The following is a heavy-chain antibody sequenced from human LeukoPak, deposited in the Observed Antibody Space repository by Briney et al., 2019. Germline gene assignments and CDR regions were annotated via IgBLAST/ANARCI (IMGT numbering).Heavy chain of an antibody. CDR2: IRYDGSNK. CDR1: GFTFSSYG. J-gene: IGHJ6*04. Sequence: PGGSLRLSCAASGFTFSSYGLHGVRQAPGKGLEWVAFIRYDGSNKYYADSVKGRFTISRDNSKNTLYLQMNSLRAEDTAVYYCAETNYYDSSGYAVWGKGTTVTVSS. V-gene: IGHV3-30*02. D-gene: IGHD3-22*01. CDR3: AETNYYDSSGYAV.